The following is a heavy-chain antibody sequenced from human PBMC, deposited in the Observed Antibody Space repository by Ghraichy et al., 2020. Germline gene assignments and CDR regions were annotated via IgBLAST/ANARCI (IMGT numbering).Heavy chain of an antibody. D-gene: IGHD6-13*01. J-gene: IGHJ4*02. V-gene: IGHV4-34*01. Sequence: SETLSLTCAVYGGSFSGYYWSWIRQLPGKGLEWIGEINHSGSTNYNPSLKSRVTISVDTSKNQFSLKLSSVTAADTAVYYCTRVNPKGQQLVHAPFDSWGQGTLVTVSS. CDR2: INHSGST. CDR3: TRVNPKGQQLVHAPFDS. CDR1: GGSFSGYY.